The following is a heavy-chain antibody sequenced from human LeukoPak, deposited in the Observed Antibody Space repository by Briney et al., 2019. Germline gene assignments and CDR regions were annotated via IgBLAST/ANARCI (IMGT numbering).Heavy chain of an antibody. CDR2: ISWNSGSI. D-gene: IGHD3-10*01. V-gene: IGHV3-9*01. J-gene: IGHJ4*02. CDR1: GFTFDDYA. CDR3: AKDLGAHYYGSGSYYSGIDY. Sequence: PGGSLRLSCAASGFTFDDYAMHWVRQAPGKGLEWVSGISWNSGSIGYADSVKGRFTISRDNAKNSLYLQMNSLRAEDTALYYCAKDLGAHYYGSGSYYSGIDYWGQGTLVTVSS.